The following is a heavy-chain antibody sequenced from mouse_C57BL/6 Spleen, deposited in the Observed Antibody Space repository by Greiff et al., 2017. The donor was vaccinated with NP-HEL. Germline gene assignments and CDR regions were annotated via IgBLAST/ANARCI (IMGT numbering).Heavy chain of an antibody. CDR3: ARSYDYDNRFAY. CDR2: IYPGDGDT. V-gene: IGHV1-80*01. CDR1: GYAFSSYW. J-gene: IGHJ3*01. D-gene: IGHD2-4*01. Sequence: VQLQESGAELVKPGASVKISCKASGYAFSSYWMNWVKQRPGKGLEWIGQIYPGDGDTNYNGKFKGKATLTADKSSSTAYMQLSSLTSEDSAVYFCARSYDYDNRFAYWGQGTLVTVSA.